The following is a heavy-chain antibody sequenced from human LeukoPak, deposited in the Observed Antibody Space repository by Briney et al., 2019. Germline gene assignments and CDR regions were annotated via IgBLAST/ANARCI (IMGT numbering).Heavy chain of an antibody. V-gene: IGHV3-23*01. CDR1: GFTFSDFA. CDR2: ITDSGTST. Sequence: GGSLRLSCAASGFTFSDFAMSWVRQAPGKGLEWVSGITDSGTSTYYADSVKGRFTISRDNSKNTLYLEMNSLRAEDTAVYYCVKVATLDDWGQGTLVTVSS. CDR3: VKVATLDD. J-gene: IGHJ4*02. D-gene: IGHD2-15*01.